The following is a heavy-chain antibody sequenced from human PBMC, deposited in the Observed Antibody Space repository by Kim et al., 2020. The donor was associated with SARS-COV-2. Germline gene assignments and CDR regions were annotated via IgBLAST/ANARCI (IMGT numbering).Heavy chain of an antibody. V-gene: IGHV1-69*13. CDR3: ARDYYDSSGYEGYYYYGMDV. D-gene: IGHD3-22*01. J-gene: IGHJ6*02. CDR1: GGTFSSYA. CDR2: IIPIFGTA. Sequence: SVKVSCKASGGTFSSYAISWVRQAPGQGLEWMGGIIPIFGTANYAQKFQGRVTITADEYTSTAYMELSSLRSEDTAVYYCARDYYDSSGYEGYYYYGMDVWGQGTTVTVSS.